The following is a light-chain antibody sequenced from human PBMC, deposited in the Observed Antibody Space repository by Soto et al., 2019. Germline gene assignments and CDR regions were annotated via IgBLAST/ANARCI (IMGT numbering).Light chain of an antibody. CDR3: QQYNDNWPT. J-gene: IGKJ1*01. CDR1: HSVRTN. Sequence: EIVMTQFPNTLSVSPGETVTLSCRASHSVRTNLAWYQHKPGQSPRLLIYGASKRATGFPARFGGSGSGTEFTLTISSLQSEDFAVYYCQQYNDNWPTFGQGTKVDIK. V-gene: IGKV3-15*01. CDR2: GAS.